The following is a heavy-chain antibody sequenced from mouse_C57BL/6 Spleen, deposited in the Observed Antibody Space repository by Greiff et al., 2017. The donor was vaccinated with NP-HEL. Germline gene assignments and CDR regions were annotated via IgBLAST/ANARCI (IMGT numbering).Heavy chain of an antibody. J-gene: IGHJ4*01. CDR2: IYPGSGST. Sequence: QVQLQQSGAELVKPGASVKMSCKASGYTFTSYWITWVKQRPGQGLEWIGDIYPGSGSTNYNEKFKSKATLTVDTSSSTAYMQLSSLTSEDSAVYYCARLLLGNYYAMDYWGQGTSVTVSS. V-gene: IGHV1-55*01. CDR1: GYTFTSYW. D-gene: IGHD1-1*01. CDR3: ARLLLGNYYAMDY.